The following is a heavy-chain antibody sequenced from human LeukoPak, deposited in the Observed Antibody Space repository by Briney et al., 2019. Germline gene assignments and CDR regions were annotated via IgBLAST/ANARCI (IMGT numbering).Heavy chain of an antibody. D-gene: IGHD2-2*01. CDR1: GGSFSGYY. J-gene: IGHJ4*02. Sequence: PSETLSLTCAVYGGSFSGYYWSWIRQAPGKGLEWVGRIKSKTDGGTTDYAAPVKGRFTISRDDSKNTLYLQMNSLKTEDTAVYYCTTDNGYCSSTSCYYFDYWGQGTLVTVSS. V-gene: IGHV3-15*01. CDR3: TTDNGYCSSTSCYYFDY. CDR2: IKSKTDGGTT.